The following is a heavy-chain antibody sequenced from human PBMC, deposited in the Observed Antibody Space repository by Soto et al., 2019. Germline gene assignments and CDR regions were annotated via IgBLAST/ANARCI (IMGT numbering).Heavy chain of an antibody. Sequence: QVQLVQSGAEVKKPGSSVKVSCKASGGTFSSYAISWVRQAPGQGLEWMGGIIPIFGTANYAQKFQGRVTITADESTSTAYMELSSLRSEDTAAYYCARCSIAAVLLNYYYYGMDVWGQGTTVTVSS. V-gene: IGHV1-69*01. D-gene: IGHD6-13*01. J-gene: IGHJ6*02. CDR3: ARCSIAAVLLNYYYYGMDV. CDR1: GGTFSSYA. CDR2: IIPIFGTA.